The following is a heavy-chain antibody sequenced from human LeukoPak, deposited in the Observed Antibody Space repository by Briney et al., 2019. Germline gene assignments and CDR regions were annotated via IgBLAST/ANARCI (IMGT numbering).Heavy chain of an antibody. CDR1: GGTFSSYA. V-gene: IGHV1-69*13. CDR2: IIPIFGTA. J-gene: IGHJ4*02. CDR3: AKVNVDTAMVPYFDY. Sequence: SVKVSCKASGGTFSSYAISWVRQAPGQGLEWMGGIIPIFGTANYAQKFQGRVTITADESTSTAYMELSSLRSEDTAVYYCAKVNVDTAMVPYFDYWGQGTLVTVSS. D-gene: IGHD5-18*01.